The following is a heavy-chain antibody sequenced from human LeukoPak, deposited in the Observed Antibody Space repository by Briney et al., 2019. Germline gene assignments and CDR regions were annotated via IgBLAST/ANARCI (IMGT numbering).Heavy chain of an antibody. J-gene: IGHJ4*02. D-gene: IGHD3-22*01. CDR2: ISSSGSTI. CDR1: GLTFSRYE. Sequence: GRSLRLLCGACGLTFSRYEMHGVRQAPGKALEGGSYISSSGSTILYADSVKRRFNFSRHNDKNSLHLQMNTLRAEDTAVYYCARVYDSSGYYSIPFGYWGQGTGVSVSS. V-gene: IGHV3-48*03. CDR3: ARVYDSSGYYSIPFGY.